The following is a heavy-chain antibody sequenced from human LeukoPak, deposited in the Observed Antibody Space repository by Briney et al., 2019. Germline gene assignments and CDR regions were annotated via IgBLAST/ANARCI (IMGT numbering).Heavy chain of an antibody. V-gene: IGHV3-23*01. CDR3: AKDSAGVMITFVGAFDI. CDR2: ISGSGGST. CDR1: GFTFSSYA. Sequence: GGSLRLSCAASGFTFSSYAMSWVRQAPGEGLEWVSAISGSGGSTYYADSVKGRFTISRDNSKNTLYLQMNSLRAEDTAVYYCAKDSAGVMITFVGAFDIWGQGTMVTVSS. D-gene: IGHD3-16*01. J-gene: IGHJ3*02.